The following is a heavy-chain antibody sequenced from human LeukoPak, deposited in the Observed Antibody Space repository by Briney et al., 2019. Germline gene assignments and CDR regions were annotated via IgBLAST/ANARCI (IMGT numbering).Heavy chain of an antibody. D-gene: IGHD3-22*01. J-gene: IGHJ4*02. CDR1: GFTSSSYT. CDR2: IHSSSNTR. Sequence: GRPLRLSCAASGFTSSSYTMNWVCHAPGKGLGWGSYIHSSSNTRDYADSVKGRFTISRNNAKKSQYLQMNNLRDEDTAVYYCARSYYYDTSGYYYISLGYWGQGTLVTVSS. CDR3: ARSYYYDTSGYYYISLGY. V-gene: IGHV3-48*02.